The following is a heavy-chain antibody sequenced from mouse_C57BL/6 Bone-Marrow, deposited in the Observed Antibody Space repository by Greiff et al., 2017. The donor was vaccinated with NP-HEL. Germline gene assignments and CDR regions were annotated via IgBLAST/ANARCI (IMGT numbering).Heavy chain of an antibody. V-gene: IGHV5-6*01. CDR3: ARQGYSFAY. CDR1: GFTFSSYG. Sequence: EVHLVESGGDLVKPGGSLKLSCAASGFTFSSYGMSWVRQTPDKRLEWVATISSGGSYTYYPDSVKGRFTISRDNAKNTLYLQMSSLKSEDTAMYYCARQGYSFAYWGQGTLVTVSA. CDR2: ISSGGSYT. J-gene: IGHJ3*01. D-gene: IGHD2-3*01.